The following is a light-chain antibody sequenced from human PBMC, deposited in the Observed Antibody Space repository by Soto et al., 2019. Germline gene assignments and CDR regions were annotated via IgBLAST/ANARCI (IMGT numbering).Light chain of an antibody. CDR1: QGVSSAF. V-gene: IGKV3-20*01. CDR2: DAS. CDR3: QQYENSVMYT. J-gene: IGKJ2*01. Sequence: EIVLTQSPGTLSLSPGERATLSCRTSQGVSSAFLAWYQQTPGQAPRLLIYDASIRATGIPERFSGSVSGTDFTLSISRLEPEDSAVYYCQQYENSVMYTFGQGTKLEIK.